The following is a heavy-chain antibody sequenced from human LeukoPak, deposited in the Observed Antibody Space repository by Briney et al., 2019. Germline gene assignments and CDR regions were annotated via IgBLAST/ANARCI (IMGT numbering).Heavy chain of an antibody. CDR3: ARVMAAAGTVIYYYYYYMDV. Sequence: SETLSLTCTVSGGSISSYYWSWIRQPPGKGLEWIGYIYYSGSTNYNPSLKSRVTISVDTSKNQFSMKLSSVSAADTAVYYCARVMAAAGTVIYYYYYYMDVWGKGTTVTISS. CDR1: GGSISSYY. V-gene: IGHV4-59*08. J-gene: IGHJ6*03. D-gene: IGHD6-13*01. CDR2: IYYSGST.